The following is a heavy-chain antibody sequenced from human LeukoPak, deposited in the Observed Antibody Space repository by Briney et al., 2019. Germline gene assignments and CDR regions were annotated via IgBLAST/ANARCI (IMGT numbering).Heavy chain of an antibody. D-gene: IGHD3-10*01. CDR2: ISGSDRST. CDR1: GFTFSSYA. Sequence: GGSLSLSCAASGFTFSSYAMSWVRQAPGKGLEWVSAISGSDRSTYYADSVKGRFTISRDNSKNTLYMQMNSLRAEDTAVYYCAKDDDGSGSYPSFHYWGQGTLVTVSS. J-gene: IGHJ4*02. V-gene: IGHV3-23*01. CDR3: AKDDDGSGSYPSFHY.